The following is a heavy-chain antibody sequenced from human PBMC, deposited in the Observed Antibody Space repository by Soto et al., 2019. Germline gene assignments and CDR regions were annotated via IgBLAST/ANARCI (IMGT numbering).Heavy chain of an antibody. Sequence: VHLQESGPGLVVPSGTLSLTCTLSGGSVRAPDWWNWVRQSPDKGLVWIAEVHISGHSNYNPSLRSRVSVSIDSSKNQFYLNLNSVTAADTAIYYCARVRQGCSANNCYFDPWGQGTQVTISS. CDR3: ARVRQGCSANNCYFDP. J-gene: IGHJ5*01. V-gene: IGHV4-4*02. CDR2: VHISGHS. CDR1: GGSVRAPDW. D-gene: IGHD1-1*01.